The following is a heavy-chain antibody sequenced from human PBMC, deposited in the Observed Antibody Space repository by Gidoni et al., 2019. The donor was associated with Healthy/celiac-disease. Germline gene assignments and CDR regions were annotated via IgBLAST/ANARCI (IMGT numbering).Heavy chain of an antibody. V-gene: IGHV3-66*01. J-gene: IGHJ6*02. CDR1: GFTVSRNY. Sequence: EVQLVESGGGLVQPGGSLRLSCAAYGFTVSRNYMSWGRQAPGKVLEWVSVIYSGGSTYDADSVNGRFTISRDNSNNTLYLQMNSLRAEDTAVYYCARGGVVNRYVYYYGMDVWGQGTTVTVSS. CDR3: ARGGVVNRYVYYYGMDV. CDR2: IYSGGST. D-gene: IGHD3-10*01.